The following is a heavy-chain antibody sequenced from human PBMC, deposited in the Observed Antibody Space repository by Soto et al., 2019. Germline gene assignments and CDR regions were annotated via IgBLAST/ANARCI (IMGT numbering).Heavy chain of an antibody. V-gene: IGHV4-34*01. CDR2: INHSGST. D-gene: IGHD2-2*01. CDR1: GGSSGGLL. J-gene: IGHJ6*02. Sequence: SDTLSLSCDLYGGSSGGLLRSWMRPPAGKGLEWIGEINHSGSTNYNPSLKSRVTISVGTSKNQFSLKLSSVTAADTAVYYCARCLVVQGGPRYYHYYATGVWCQRTTAT. CDR3: ARCLVVQGGPRYYHYYATGV.